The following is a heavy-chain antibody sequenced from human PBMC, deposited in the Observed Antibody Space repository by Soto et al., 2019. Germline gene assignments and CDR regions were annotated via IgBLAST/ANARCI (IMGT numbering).Heavy chain of an antibody. CDR3: AKASGWFGEFDY. J-gene: IGHJ4*02. V-gene: IGHV3-23*01. CDR1: GFTFSSYA. D-gene: IGHD3-10*01. Sequence: EVQLLESGGGLVQPGGSLRLSCAASGFTFSSYAMNWVRQAPGKGLEWVSAISGRGGSAYYADSVKGRFTISRDNSKNTLYLQMNNLRAEDTAVYFCAKASGWFGEFDYWGQGTLVTVSS. CDR2: ISGRGGSA.